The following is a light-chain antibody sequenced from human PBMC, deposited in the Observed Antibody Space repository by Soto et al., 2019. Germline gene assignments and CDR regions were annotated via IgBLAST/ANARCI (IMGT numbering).Light chain of an antibody. J-gene: IGKJ1*01. Sequence: EIVLTQSPATLSLSPGERATLSCRASQTVSHYLAWYHQKPGQAPRLLIYDIFHMATGIPARFSGSGSGTDFTLTISSLEPEDFAIYYCQQRSNSPRTFGQGTKVEIK. V-gene: IGKV3-11*01. CDR2: DIF. CDR3: QQRSNSPRT. CDR1: QTVSHY.